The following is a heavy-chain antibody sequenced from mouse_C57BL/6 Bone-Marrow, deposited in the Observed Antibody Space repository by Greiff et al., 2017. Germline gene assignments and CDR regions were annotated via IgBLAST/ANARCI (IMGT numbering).Heavy chain of an antibody. V-gene: IGHV14-4*01. CDR1: GFNIKDDY. CDR2: IDPENGDT. Sequence: VQLQQSGAELVRPGASVKLSCTASGFNIKDDYMHWVKQRPEQGLEWIGWIDPENGDTEYASKFQGKATITADTSSNTAYLQLSSLTSEDTAVYYCTTDGNYFAWFAYWGQGTLVTVSA. CDR3: TTDGNYFAWFAY. J-gene: IGHJ3*01. D-gene: IGHD2-1*01.